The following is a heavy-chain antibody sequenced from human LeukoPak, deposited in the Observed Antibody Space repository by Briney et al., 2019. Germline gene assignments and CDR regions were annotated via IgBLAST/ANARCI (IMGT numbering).Heavy chain of an antibody. Sequence: SETLSLTCTVSGGSITLSTYFWGWIRQPPGKGLEWIGSIYFSGSTYYNPSLKSRVTISVDTSKNQFSLKLSAVTAADTAVYYCARDPLRDFDYWGQGTLVTVSS. V-gene: IGHV4-39*07. CDR3: ARDPLRDFDY. J-gene: IGHJ4*02. CDR2: IYFSGST. CDR1: GGSITLSTYF.